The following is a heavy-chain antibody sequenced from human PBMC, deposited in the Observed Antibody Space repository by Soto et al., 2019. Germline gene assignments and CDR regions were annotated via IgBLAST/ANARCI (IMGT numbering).Heavy chain of an antibody. CDR3: ARSVSFRYQLLKRGMDV. V-gene: IGHV1-69*01. D-gene: IGHD2-2*01. J-gene: IGHJ6*02. CDR1: GGTFSSYA. Sequence: QVQLVQSGAEVKKPGSSVKVPCKASGGTFSSYAISWVRQAPGQGLEWMGGIIPIFGTTNYAQKFQGRVTITADESTSTAYMELSSLRSEDTAVYYCARSVSFRYQLLKRGMDVWGQGTTVTVSS. CDR2: IIPIFGTT.